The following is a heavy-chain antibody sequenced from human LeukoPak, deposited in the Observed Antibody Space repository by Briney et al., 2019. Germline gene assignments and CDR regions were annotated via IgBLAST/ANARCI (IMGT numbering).Heavy chain of an antibody. CDR1: GYTFTSYG. J-gene: IGHJ4*02. CDR3: AREGLGELTLDY. CDR2: ISTYNGDT. D-gene: IGHD3-16*01. Sequence: ASVKDSCKASGYTFTSYGISWVRQAPGQGLEWMGWISTYNGDTNYAQKLQGRVTMTTDTSTNTAYMELRSLRSDDTAVYYCAREGLGELTLDYWGQGTLVTVSS. V-gene: IGHV1-18*01.